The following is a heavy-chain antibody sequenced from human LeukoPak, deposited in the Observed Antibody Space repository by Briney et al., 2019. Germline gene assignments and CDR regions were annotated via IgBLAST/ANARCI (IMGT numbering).Heavy chain of an antibody. D-gene: IGHD3-22*01. J-gene: IGHJ4*02. Sequence: GGSLRLSCAASGFTFSNAWMSWVRQAPGKGLEWVGRIKSKTDGGTTDYAAPVKGRFTISRDDSKNTLYLQMNSLKASDTAMYYCARLDEGYYYDSGGFYYWGQGTLVTVSS. CDR2: IKSKTDGGTT. V-gene: IGHV3-15*01. CDR3: ARLDEGYYYDSGGFYY. CDR1: GFTFSNAW.